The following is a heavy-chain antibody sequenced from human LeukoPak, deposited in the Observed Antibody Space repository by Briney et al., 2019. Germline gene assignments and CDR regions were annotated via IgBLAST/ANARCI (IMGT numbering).Heavy chain of an antibody. CDR1: GGTFSSYA. D-gene: IGHD3-22*01. CDR3: ARAGDYYDSSANYMDV. Sequence: SVKVSCKASGGTFSSYAMSWVRQAPGQGLEWMGGIIPIFGTANYAQKFQGRVTITTDESTSTAYMELSSLRSEDTAVYYCARAGDYYDSSANYMDVWGKGTTVTVSS. J-gene: IGHJ6*03. V-gene: IGHV1-69*05. CDR2: IIPIFGTA.